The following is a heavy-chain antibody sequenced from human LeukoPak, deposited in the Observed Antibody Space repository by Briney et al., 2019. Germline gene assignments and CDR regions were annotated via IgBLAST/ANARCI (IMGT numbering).Heavy chain of an antibody. CDR1: GFTFSTYG. CDR3: ARDHQDGYNDAFDI. J-gene: IGHJ3*02. CDR2: ISSSSSYT. V-gene: IGHV3-21*05. Sequence: PGRSLRLSCAASGFTFSTYGMHWVRQAPGKGLEWVSYISSSSSYTNYADSVKGRFTISRDNAKNSLYLQMNSLRAEDTAVYYCARDHQDGYNDAFDIWGQGTMVTVSS. D-gene: IGHD5-24*01.